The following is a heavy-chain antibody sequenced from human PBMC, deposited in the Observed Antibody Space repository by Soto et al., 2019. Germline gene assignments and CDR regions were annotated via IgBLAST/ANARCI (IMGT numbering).Heavy chain of an antibody. CDR2: IFSSGST. Sequence: SETLSLTCTVSGGSINTFYWSWVRQPAGKGLEWIGRIFSSGSTSFNPSLESRVAMSVDTSKNHFSLNLSSGTAADMAVYYCAREGSYSAYNFAHGIQLWSFDFWGKGALVTVSS. CDR3: AREGSYSAYNFAHGIQLWSFDF. J-gene: IGHJ4*02. D-gene: IGHD5-12*01. CDR1: GGSINTFY. V-gene: IGHV4-4*07.